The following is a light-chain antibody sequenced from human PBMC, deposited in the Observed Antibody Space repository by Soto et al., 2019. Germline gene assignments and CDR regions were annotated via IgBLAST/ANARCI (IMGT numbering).Light chain of an antibody. Sequence: QSVLTQPPSASGTPGQRVTISCSGSDSNIGRSHVHWYHQLPRTAPKLLIYINDQRPSGVPGRFSASTSGTSASLAISGLQSDDEADYYCATWDDDLNAAVFGGGTQLTVL. J-gene: IGLJ7*01. V-gene: IGLV1-44*01. CDR1: DSNIGRSH. CDR3: ATWDDDLNAAV. CDR2: IND.